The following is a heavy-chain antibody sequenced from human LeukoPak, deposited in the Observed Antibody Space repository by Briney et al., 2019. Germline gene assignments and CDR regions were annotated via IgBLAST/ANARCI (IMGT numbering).Heavy chain of an antibody. D-gene: IGHD3-22*01. CDR1: GGSVSGGRSY. J-gene: IGHJ4*02. CDR3: ARRTDYDSRGYYTDY. Sequence: SETLSLTCTVSGGSVSGGRSYWAWIRQPPGKGLEFIVSIKYTGNIYYNPPLKSRVTISIDTSKNQFSLKLSSVTAADTAVFYCARRTDYDSRGYYTDYWGQGTLVTVSS. CDR2: IKYTGNI. V-gene: IGHV4-39*01.